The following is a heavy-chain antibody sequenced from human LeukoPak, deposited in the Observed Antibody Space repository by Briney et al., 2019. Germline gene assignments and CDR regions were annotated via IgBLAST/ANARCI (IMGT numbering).Heavy chain of an antibody. CDR1: GYTFTTYW. Sequence: GESLKISCKGVGYTFTTYWIAWVRQMPGKGLEWMGVIYPGDSDIRYSPSFKGQVTISADKSITTAYLQWNTLKALDTAMYYCARTEALDAFDIWGQGTIVTVSS. J-gene: IGHJ3*02. CDR3: ARTEALDAFDI. CDR2: IYPGDSDI. V-gene: IGHV5-51*01.